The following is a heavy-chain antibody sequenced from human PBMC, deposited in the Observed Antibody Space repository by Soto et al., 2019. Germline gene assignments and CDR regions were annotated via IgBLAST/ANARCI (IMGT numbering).Heavy chain of an antibody. V-gene: IGHV1-69*13. CDR3: AKVGENDGDPHFDYYYYVMAV. CDR2: IISISGTT. J-gene: IGHJ6*02. D-gene: IGHD4-17*01. CDR1: GGTFSSYV. Sequence: SVKVSCKASGGTFSSYVFSWVRQAPGQGLEWMGGIISISGTTNYAQKFQGRVTITADESTSTDYMELSSLRAEETAVYYCAKVGENDGDPHFDYYYYVMAVRGQRTTVTVS.